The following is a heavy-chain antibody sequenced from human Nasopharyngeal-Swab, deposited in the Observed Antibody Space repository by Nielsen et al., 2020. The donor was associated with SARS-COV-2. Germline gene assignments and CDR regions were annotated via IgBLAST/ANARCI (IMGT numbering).Heavy chain of an antibody. V-gene: IGHV3-23*01. Sequence: GESLKISCAASKFTFSSYAMSWVRQAPGKGLEWVSTISGSGGSTCYADSVKGRFPISRDNSKNTLYLQMNSLRAEDTAVYYCAKGIGSSWLGYFEYWGQGTLVTVSS. J-gene: IGHJ4*02. D-gene: IGHD6-13*01. CDR2: ISGSGGST. CDR1: KFTFSSYA. CDR3: AKGIGSSWLGYFEY.